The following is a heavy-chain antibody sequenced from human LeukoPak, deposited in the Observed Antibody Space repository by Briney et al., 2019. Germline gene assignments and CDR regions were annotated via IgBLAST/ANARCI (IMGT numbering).Heavy chain of an antibody. D-gene: IGHD5-18*01. J-gene: IGHJ4*02. CDR3: ARDVDTFLDY. CDR1: SDSIYSGIYY. V-gene: IGHV4-61*02. Sequence: SETLSLTCTVSSDSIYSGIYYWSWIRQPAGKGLEWIGRIYTSGSTYYNPSLKSRVTISLDTSKNQFSLTLISVTAADTAVYYCARDVDTFLDYWGQGTLVTVSS. CDR2: IYTSGST.